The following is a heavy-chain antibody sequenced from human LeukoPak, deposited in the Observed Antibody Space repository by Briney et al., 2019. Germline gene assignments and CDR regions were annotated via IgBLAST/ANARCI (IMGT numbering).Heavy chain of an antibody. CDR2: ISYGGAT. CDR3: ARHGGTLDYFDY. Sequence: PPETQSLSCTVSAGSISSYYWSWIRQPPGKGLEWIGYISYGGATSYNPSLKRRVTISVDSPKNRFSLRLSSLTAADTALYYCARHGGTLDYFDYWGPGSLVTVYS. CDR1: AGSISSYY. J-gene: IGHJ4*02. D-gene: IGHD1-26*01. V-gene: IGHV4-59*08.